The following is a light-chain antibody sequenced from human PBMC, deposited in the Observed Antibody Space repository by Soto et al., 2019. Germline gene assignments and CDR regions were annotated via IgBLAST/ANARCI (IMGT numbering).Light chain of an antibody. Sequence: QSALTQPPSVSGAPGQRVTISCTGRGSNIGAGFDVHWYQQLPGTVPKLLIYGNTNRPSGVPDRFSGSRSGASASLAITGLQVEDEANYYSQSYDSSLGAVFGGGTKVTVL. J-gene: IGLJ2*01. V-gene: IGLV1-40*01. CDR2: GNT. CDR1: GSNIGAGFD. CDR3: QSYDSSLGAV.